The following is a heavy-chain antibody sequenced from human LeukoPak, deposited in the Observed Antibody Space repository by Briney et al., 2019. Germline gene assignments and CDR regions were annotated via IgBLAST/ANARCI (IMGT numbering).Heavy chain of an antibody. J-gene: IGHJ6*02. CDR2: INHSGST. D-gene: IGHD2-2*02. Sequence: SETLSLTCAVYGGSFSGYYWSWIRQPPGKGLEWIGEINHSGSTNYNPSLKSRVTISVDTSKNQFSLKLSSVTAADTAVYYCARGRYCSSTSCYTFYYYGMDVWGQGTTVTVSS. CDR3: ARGRYCSSTSCYTFYYYGMDV. CDR1: GGSFSGYY. V-gene: IGHV4-34*01.